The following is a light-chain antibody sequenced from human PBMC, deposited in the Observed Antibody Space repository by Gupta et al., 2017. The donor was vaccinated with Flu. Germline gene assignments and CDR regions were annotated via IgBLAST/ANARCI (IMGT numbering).Light chain of an antibody. CDR3: QQHNSYPFT. J-gene: IGKJ5*01. Sequence: FLSASVGDRVTITCRASQGIGSYFAWYQQKPGKAPKILIYDASTVQSGVPSRFSGSGSGTEFTLTISSLQPDDFAAYYCQQHNSYPFTFGQGTXLEIK. CDR2: DAS. CDR1: QGIGSY. V-gene: IGKV1-9*01.